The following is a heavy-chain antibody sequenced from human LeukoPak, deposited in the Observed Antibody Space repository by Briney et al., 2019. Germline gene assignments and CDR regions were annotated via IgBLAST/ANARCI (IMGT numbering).Heavy chain of an antibody. CDR1: GFTFTNYG. V-gene: IGHV3-23*01. CDR3: SRVRLNYDSRGLRYYFDY. CDR2: ISGSGGNR. D-gene: IGHD3-22*01. Sequence: GGSLRLSCAASGFTFTNYGVSWVRQAPGKGLEWISVISGSGGNRNYGDAVKGRFTISRDNSNNTPYLQMNSLRAEDTAVYYCSRVRLNYDSRGLRYYFDYWGQGTLVTVSS. J-gene: IGHJ4*02.